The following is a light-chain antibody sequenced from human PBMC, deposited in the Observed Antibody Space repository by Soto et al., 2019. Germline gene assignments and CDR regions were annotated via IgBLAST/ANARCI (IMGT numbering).Light chain of an antibody. Sequence: QSVLTQPPSVSAAPGQKVTISCSGGSSNIGNYYVYWYQQLPGVAPKLLIFASDKRPSGIPDRFSGSQSGASGTLDITGLQTGDEADYYCGSRDGSMNPYVFGTGTKLTVL. CDR3: GSRDGSMNPYV. V-gene: IGLV1-51*01. CDR1: SSNIGNYY. J-gene: IGLJ1*01. CDR2: ASD.